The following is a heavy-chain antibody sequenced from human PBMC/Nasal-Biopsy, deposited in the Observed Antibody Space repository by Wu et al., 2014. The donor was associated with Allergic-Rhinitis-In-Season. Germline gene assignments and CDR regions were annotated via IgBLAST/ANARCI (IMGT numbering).Heavy chain of an antibody. Sequence: KSYATAYAASVKGRFTISRDDSENTAYLQMNSLKIEDTAIYYCTTYTRGHYWGRGTLITVSS. V-gene: IGHV3-73*01. CDR3: TTYTRGHY. J-gene: IGHJ4*02. D-gene: IGHD3-10*01. CDR2: KSYAT.